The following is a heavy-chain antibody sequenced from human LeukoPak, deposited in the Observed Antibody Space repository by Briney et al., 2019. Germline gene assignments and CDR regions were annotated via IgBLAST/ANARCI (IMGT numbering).Heavy chain of an antibody. CDR3: ARRGSGLYYFDY. CDR2: IRSSGSSI. CDR1: GFTFSRYT. J-gene: IGHJ4*02. Sequence: GGSLRLSCAVSGFTFSRYTMNWVRQAPGKGLEWVSSIRSSGSSIYCADSVKGRFTISRDNAKNSLYLQMNSLRAEDTAVYYCARRGSGLYYFDYWGQGTLVTVSS. D-gene: IGHD6-19*01. V-gene: IGHV3-21*01.